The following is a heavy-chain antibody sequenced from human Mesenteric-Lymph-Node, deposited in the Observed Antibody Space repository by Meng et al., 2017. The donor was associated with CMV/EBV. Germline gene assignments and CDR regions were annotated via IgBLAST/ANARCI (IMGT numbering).Heavy chain of an antibody. D-gene: IGHD3-3*01. CDR1: GFTVRTNY. V-gene: IGHV3-66*02. CDR3: AKDKGLRSLEWSSV. J-gene: IGHJ4*02. Sequence: GESLKISCAASGFTVRTNYVSWVRQPPGKGLEWVSLIYSSGTTFYAHSVEGRFTISRDNSKNTVFLEMTSLRAEDTAVYYCAKDKGLRSLEWSSVRGQGTLVTVSS. CDR2: IYSSGTT.